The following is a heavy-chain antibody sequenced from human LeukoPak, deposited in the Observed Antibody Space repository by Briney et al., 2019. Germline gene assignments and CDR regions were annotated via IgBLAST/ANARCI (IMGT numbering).Heavy chain of an antibody. D-gene: IGHD3-10*01. CDR3: ARGGLRGGDY. V-gene: IGHV3-7*01. CDR1: GFTFSSYW. CDR2: IKADGSDK. Sequence: PGGSLRLSCAASGFTFSSYWMTWVRQAPGRGLEWVATIKADGSDKYYVNSVKGRFTISRDNAKNSLSLQMDSLRAEDTAVYYCARGGLRGGDYWGQGTLVTVSS. J-gene: IGHJ4*02.